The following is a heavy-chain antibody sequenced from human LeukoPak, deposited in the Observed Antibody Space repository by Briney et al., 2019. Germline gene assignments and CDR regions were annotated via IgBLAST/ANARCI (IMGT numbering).Heavy chain of an antibody. J-gene: IGHJ4*02. Sequence: GGSLRLSCAASGFTFSSYWMHWVRQAPGKGLVWVSRINSDGGSTSYADSVKGRFTISRDNSKNALYLQMSSLRADDTAVYYCAKVLPPRGGRSGWYETNDYWGQGTLVTVSS. CDR1: GFTFSSYW. CDR3: AKVLPPRGGRSGWYETNDY. D-gene: IGHD6-19*01. V-gene: IGHV3-74*01. CDR2: INSDGGST.